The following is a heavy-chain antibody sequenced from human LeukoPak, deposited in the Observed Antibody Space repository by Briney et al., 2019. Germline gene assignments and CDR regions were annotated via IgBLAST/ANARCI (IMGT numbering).Heavy chain of an antibody. J-gene: IGHJ4*02. CDR1: GGSFSGYY. D-gene: IGHD4-17*01. CDR2: INHSGRT. Sequence: PSETLSLTCAVYGGSFSGYYWSWIRQPPGKGLEWIGEINHSGRTNYNPSLKSRVTISVDTSKNQFSLKLSSVTAADTAVYYCARDYGDYAGEFDYWGQGTLVTVSS. CDR3: ARDYGDYAGEFDY. V-gene: IGHV4-34*01.